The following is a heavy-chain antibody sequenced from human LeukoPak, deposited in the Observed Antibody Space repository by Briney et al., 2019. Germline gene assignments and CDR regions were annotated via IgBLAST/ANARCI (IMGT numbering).Heavy chain of an antibody. CDR2: INHEGGGI. J-gene: IGHJ6*02. Sequence: GGSLRLSCAASGFTFSESWMTWVRQVPGLGLEWVAHINHEGGGIQYVDSVKGRFTISRDNAKGSVYLQMNSLRAEDTAIYHCATYINWVAGDVWGQGTTVVVSS. CDR3: ATYINWVAGDV. CDR1: GFTFSESW. D-gene: IGHD1-1*01. V-gene: IGHV3-7*01.